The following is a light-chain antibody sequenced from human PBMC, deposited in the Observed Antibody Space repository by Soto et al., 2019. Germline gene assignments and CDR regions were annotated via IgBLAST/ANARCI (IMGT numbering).Light chain of an antibody. CDR1: SSDFGGYDY. Sequence: QSVLTQPPSASGTPGQMVTISCTGTSSDFGGYDYVSWYQLHPGKAPKLMVFEVSNRPSGVSYRFSGSKSGNTASLTISGLQAEDEADYFCSSYSISTAYLFGTGTKATVL. V-gene: IGLV2-14*01. CDR3: SSYSISTAYL. J-gene: IGLJ1*01. CDR2: EVS.